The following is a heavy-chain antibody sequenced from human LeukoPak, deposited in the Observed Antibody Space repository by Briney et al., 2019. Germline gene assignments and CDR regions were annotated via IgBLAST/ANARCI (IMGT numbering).Heavy chain of an antibody. V-gene: IGHV3-23*01. J-gene: IGHJ4*02. CDR3: AKGLSYYDSSGYYGYNY. Sequence: SGGSLRLSCAASGFTFSSYAMSWVRQAPGKGLEWVSAISVSGGSTYYADSVKGRFTISRDNSKNTLYLQMNSLRAEDTAVYYCAKGLSYYDSSGYYGYNYWGQGTLVTATS. D-gene: IGHD3-22*01. CDR2: ISVSGGST. CDR1: GFTFSSYA.